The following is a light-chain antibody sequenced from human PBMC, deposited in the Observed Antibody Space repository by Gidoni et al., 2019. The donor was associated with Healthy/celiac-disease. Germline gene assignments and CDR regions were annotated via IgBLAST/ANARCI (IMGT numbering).Light chain of an antibody. J-gene: IGKJ2*01. CDR3: MQRIEFPYT. CDR2: TPS. Sequence: IVMPPPPPPLPVTPGEPASISCRSSQSLLDSDDGNTYLDWYLQKPGQSPQLLIYTPSYRASGVPDRFSGSGSGTDFTLKISRVEAEDVGVYYCMQRIEFPYTFGQGTKLEIK. CDR1: QSLLDSDDGNTY. V-gene: IGKV2-40*01.